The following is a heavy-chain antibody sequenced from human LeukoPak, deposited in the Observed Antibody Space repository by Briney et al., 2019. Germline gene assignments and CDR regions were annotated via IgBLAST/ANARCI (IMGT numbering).Heavy chain of an antibody. CDR2: INHSGRT. CDR3: ARDVAVVPAAIHYGMDV. J-gene: IGHJ6*02. CDR1: GGSFSDYF. D-gene: IGHD2-2*01. V-gene: IGHV4-34*01. Sequence: PSETLSLTCAVYGGSFSDYFWGWIRQPPGKGLEWIGEINHSGRTYYNPSLKSRVNISVDTSKNQSSLNLNSVTTADTAVYNCARDVAVVPAAIHYGMDVWGQGTTVTVSS.